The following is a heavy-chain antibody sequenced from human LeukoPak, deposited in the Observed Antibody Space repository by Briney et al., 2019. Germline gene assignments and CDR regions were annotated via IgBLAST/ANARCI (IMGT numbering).Heavy chain of an antibody. CDR1: GGSFSGYY. J-gene: IGHJ6*04. Sequence: SETLSLTCAVYGGSFSGYYWSWIRQPPGKGLEWIGEINHSGSTNYNPSLKSRVTISVDTSKNQFSLKLSSGTAADTAVYYCARVVVVPDYYYGMDVWGKGTTVTVSS. CDR3: ARVVVVPDYYYGMDV. CDR2: INHSGST. V-gene: IGHV4-34*01. D-gene: IGHD2-15*01.